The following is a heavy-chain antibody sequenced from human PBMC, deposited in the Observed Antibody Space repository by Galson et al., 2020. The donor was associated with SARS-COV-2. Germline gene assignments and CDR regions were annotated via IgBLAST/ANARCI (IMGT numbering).Heavy chain of an antibody. CDR2: FGSSSYI. CDR1: GFIFSSHS. Sequence: GESLKISCVASGFIFSSHSMNWVRQAPGKGLEWVSCFGSSSYIYYADSRKGRFTISRDNAKNSVYLQMNSLRAEDTAIYYCARSRGGWRQIPELFDLWGQGTLVTVSS. V-gene: IGHV3-21*01. J-gene: IGHJ4*02. D-gene: IGHD3-10*01. CDR3: ARSRGGWRQIPELFDL.